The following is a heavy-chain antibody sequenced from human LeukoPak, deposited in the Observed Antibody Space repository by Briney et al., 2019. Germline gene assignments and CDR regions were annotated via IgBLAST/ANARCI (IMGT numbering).Heavy chain of an antibody. CDR3: VREASGVSSSAFDV. J-gene: IGHJ3*01. Sequence: PGGSLRLSCAASEFTFSTYCMHWVRQAPGEGLVWVSRIDSDGTNTDYADSVKGRFTISRDNAKNTLYMQMNSLRVDDTAVYYCVREASGVSSSAFDVWGQGTMVTVSS. D-gene: IGHD1-26*01. CDR1: EFTFSTYC. CDR2: IDSDGTNT. V-gene: IGHV3-74*01.